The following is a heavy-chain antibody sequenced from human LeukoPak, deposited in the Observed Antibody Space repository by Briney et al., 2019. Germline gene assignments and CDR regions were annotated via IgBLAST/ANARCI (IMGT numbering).Heavy chain of an antibody. CDR2: ITSSGGST. Sequence: GGSLRLSCAASGFTFSSYAMSWVRQAPGKGLEWVSTITSSGGSTYYADSVKGRFTISRDNSKNTLYLQMNSLRAEDTAVYYCARDIAARRFDYWGQGTLVTVSS. CDR3: ARDIAARRFDY. V-gene: IGHV3-23*01. J-gene: IGHJ4*02. CDR1: GFTFSSYA. D-gene: IGHD6-6*01.